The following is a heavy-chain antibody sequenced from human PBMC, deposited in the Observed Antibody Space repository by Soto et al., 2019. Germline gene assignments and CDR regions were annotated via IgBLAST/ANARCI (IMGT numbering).Heavy chain of an antibody. Sequence: QVQLVESGGGVVQPGRSLRLSCAASGFTFSSYGMHWVRQAPGKGLEWLAVISYDGSNKYYADSVKGRFTISRDNSKNTLYLQMNSLRAEDTAVYYCAKDVKRPAATYYYYGMDVWGQGTTVTVSS. CDR3: AKDVKRPAATYYYYGMDV. CDR1: GFTFSSYG. J-gene: IGHJ6*02. CDR2: ISYDGSNK. V-gene: IGHV3-30*18. D-gene: IGHD2-2*01.